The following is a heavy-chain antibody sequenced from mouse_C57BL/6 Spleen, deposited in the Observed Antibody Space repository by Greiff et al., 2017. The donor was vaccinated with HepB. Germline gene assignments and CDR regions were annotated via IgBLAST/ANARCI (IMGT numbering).Heavy chain of an antibody. D-gene: IGHD1-1*01. Sequence: EVMLVESEGGLVQPGSSMKLSCTASGFTFSDYYMAWVRQVPEKGLEWVANIHYDGSSTYYLDSLKSRFIISRDNAKNILYLQMSSLKSEDTATYYCARGDYGSIDYWGQGTTLTVSS. CDR2: IHYDGSST. V-gene: IGHV5-16*01. J-gene: IGHJ2*01. CDR1: GFTFSDYY. CDR3: ARGDYGSIDY.